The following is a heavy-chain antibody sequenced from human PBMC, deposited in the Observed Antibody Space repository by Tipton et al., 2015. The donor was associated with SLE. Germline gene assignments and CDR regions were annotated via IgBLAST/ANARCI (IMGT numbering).Heavy chain of an antibody. Sequence: TLSLTCTVSGGSISHSNYYWGWIRQPPGKGLEWIGNIFYSGTTYYNPSLKSRVTISVDTSKNQFSLKVSSVTAADAAVYYCASHLVGAFLEVNWGQGTLVTVSS. CDR1: GGSISHSNYY. CDR3: ASHLVGAFLEVN. J-gene: IGHJ4*02. D-gene: IGHD1-26*01. V-gene: IGHV4-39*07. CDR2: IFYSGTT.